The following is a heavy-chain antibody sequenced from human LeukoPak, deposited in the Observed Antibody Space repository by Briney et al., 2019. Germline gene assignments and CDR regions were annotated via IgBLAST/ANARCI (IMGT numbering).Heavy chain of an antibody. CDR2: ISYDGSNK. Sequence: PGGSLRLSCAASGFTFSSYAMHWVRQAPGKGLEWVAVISYDGSNKYYADSVKGRFTISRDNSKNTLYLQMNSLRAEDTAVYYCARDLLVVVTAHRLGYWGQGTLVTVSS. CDR1: GFTFSSYA. V-gene: IGHV3-30-3*01. D-gene: IGHD2-21*02. J-gene: IGHJ4*02. CDR3: ARDLLVVVTAHRLGY.